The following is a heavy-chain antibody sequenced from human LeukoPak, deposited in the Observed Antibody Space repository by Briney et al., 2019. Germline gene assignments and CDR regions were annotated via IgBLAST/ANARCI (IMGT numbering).Heavy chain of an antibody. J-gene: IGHJ4*02. D-gene: IGHD2-2*01. CDR1: GGSISSSNYY. V-gene: IGHV4-39*01. CDR3: ARRGCRSTSCYGGTNLPFDY. Sequence: PSETLSLTCTVSGGSISSSNYYWGWIRQPPGKGLEWIGSIYYSGSTYYNPSLKSRVTISVDTSENQFSLKLTSVTAADTAVYYCARRGCRSTSCYGGTNLPFDYWGQGTLLTVSS. CDR2: IYYSGST.